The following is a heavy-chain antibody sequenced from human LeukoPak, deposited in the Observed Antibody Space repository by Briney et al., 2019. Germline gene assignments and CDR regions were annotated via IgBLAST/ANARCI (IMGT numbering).Heavy chain of an antibody. J-gene: IGHJ4*02. V-gene: IGHV3-20*04. Sequence: GGSLRLSCAVSGFTFDDYGMSWVRQAPGKGLEWVSGINWNGGSTGYADSVKGRFTISRDNAKNSLYLQMNSLRAEDTALYYCARDGSSGYYYPGYYWGQGTLVTVSS. CDR3: ARDGSSGYYYPGYY. CDR1: GFTFDDYG. D-gene: IGHD3-22*01. CDR2: INWNGGST.